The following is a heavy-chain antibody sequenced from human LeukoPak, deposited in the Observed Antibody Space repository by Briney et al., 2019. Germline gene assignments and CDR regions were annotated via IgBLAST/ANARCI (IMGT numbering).Heavy chain of an antibody. V-gene: IGHV3-23*01. CDR1: GFTFSSYA. CDR2: ISGSGGNT. J-gene: IGHJ4*02. Sequence: HPGGFLRLSCAASGFTFSSYAMSWVRQAPGKGLEWVSAISGSGGNTFDADSVKGRFTISRDNSKNTVYLQMNSLRAEDTALYYCAKENYGSGIVSFDHWGQGALVTVSS. D-gene: IGHD3-10*01. CDR3: AKENYGSGIVSFDH.